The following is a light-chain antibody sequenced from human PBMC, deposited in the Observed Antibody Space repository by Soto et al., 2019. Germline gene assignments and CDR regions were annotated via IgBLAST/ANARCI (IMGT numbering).Light chain of an antibody. Sequence: IVLSPSPGTLSLSQGERVTLSCRASHSVSCTYLAWYQQKPGQAPRLLIFGASDRATGTPDRFSGSGSGTDFTLTISRLEPEDSAVYYCQQFDDSVTFGQGTRLEIK. J-gene: IGKJ5*01. CDR1: HSVSCTY. CDR2: GAS. V-gene: IGKV3-20*01. CDR3: QQFDDSVT.